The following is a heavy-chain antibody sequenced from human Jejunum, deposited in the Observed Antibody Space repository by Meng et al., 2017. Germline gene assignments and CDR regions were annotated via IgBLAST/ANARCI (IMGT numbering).Heavy chain of an antibody. CDR1: GGSISSGDYY. J-gene: IGHJ4*02. CDR3: ARTYADYPSYSVDY. Sequence: QVQLQESGPGLVKPSQTLSLTCTVSGGSISSGDYYWSWIRQPPGKGLEWIGYIYYSGSIYYNPSFKTRVTISIDTSKNQFSLKLSSVTAADTAVYYCARTYADYPSYSVDYWGQGTLVTVSS. CDR2: IYYSGSI. V-gene: IGHV4-30-4*01. D-gene: IGHD4-17*01.